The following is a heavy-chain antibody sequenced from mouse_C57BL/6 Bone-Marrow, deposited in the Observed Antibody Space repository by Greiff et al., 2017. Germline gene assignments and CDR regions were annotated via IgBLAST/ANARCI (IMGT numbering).Heavy chain of an antibody. CDR3: ARVGGCYAMDY. CDR2: IISGSSTI. V-gene: IGHV5-17*01. D-gene: IGHD1-1*02. J-gene: IGHJ4*01. CDR1: GFTFSDYG. Sequence: EVMLVASGGGLVKPGGSLKLSCAVSGFTFSDYGMHWVRQAPEKGLEWVAYIISGSSTIYYADTVKGRFTISRDNAKNTLFLQMTSLRSEDTAMYYCARVGGCYAMDYWGQGTSVTVSS.